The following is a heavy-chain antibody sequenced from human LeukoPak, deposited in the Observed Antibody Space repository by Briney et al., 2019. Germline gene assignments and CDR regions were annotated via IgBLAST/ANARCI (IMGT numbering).Heavy chain of an antibody. J-gene: IGHJ4*02. CDR3: ARGDTMIGDLDY. CDR2: IYYSGST. D-gene: IGHD3-22*01. V-gene: IGHV4-59*01. CDR1: GGSISSYY. Sequence: SETLSLTCTVSGGSISSYYLSWIRQPPGKGLEWIGYIYYSGSTNYNPSLKSRVTISVDTSKNQFSLKLSSVTAADTAVYYCARGDTMIGDLDYWGQGTLVTVSS.